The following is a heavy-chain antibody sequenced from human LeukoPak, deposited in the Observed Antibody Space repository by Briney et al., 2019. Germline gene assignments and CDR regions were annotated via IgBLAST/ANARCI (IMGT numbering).Heavy chain of an antibody. CDR3: ARDQGGYNYGRGYFDY. J-gene: IGHJ4*02. CDR2: ISDSGNTI. D-gene: IGHD5-24*01. Sequence: GGSLGLSCAASGFTFSRYSMNWVRQAPGKGLEWVSYISDSGNTIHYADSVKGRFTISRDNAKNSLFLQMNSLRVEDTSVFYCARDQGGYNYGRGYFDYWGRGTLVTVSS. V-gene: IGHV3-48*01. CDR1: GFTFSRYS.